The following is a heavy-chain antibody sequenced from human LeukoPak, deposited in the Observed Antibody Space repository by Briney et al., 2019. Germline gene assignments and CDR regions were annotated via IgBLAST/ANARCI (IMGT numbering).Heavy chain of an antibody. V-gene: IGHV1-69*13. J-gene: IGHJ3*02. D-gene: IGHD6-13*01. CDR3: AKIAAALGSGDI. CDR2: IIPIFGTA. Sequence: ASVKVSCKASGGTFSSYAISWVRQAPGQGLEWMGGIIPIFGTANYAQKFQGRVTITADESTSTAYMELSSLRSEDTAVYYCAKIAAALGSGDIWGQGTMVTVSS. CDR1: GGTFSSYA.